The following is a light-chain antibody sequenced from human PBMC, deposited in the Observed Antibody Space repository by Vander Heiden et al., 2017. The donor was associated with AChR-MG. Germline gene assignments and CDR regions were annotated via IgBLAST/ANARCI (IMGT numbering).Light chain of an antibody. CDR1: NSNIGSNS. CDR2: SSN. CDR3: AAWDDKLNGPV. Sequence: QSVLTQPPSASGTPGPRVTISCSGSNSNIGSNSVNWYQQLPGTAPKLLIYSSNQRPSGVPDRFSGSKSGTSASLAISGLQSDDEADYYCAAWDDKLNGPVFCGGTKLTVL. V-gene: IGLV1-44*01. J-gene: IGLJ2*01.